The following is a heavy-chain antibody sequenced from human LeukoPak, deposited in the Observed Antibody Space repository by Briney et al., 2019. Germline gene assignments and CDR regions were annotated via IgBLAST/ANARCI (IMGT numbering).Heavy chain of an antibody. D-gene: IGHD3-16*01. CDR2: IYYSGST. CDR1: GGSISSGGYY. J-gene: IGHJ4*02. Sequence: PSQTLSLTCTVSGGSISSGGYYWSWIRQHPGKXXEWIGYIYYSGSTYYNPSLKSRVTISVDTSKNQFSLKLSSVTAADTAVYYCARDGGRYFDYWGQGTLVTVSS. V-gene: IGHV4-31*03. CDR3: ARDGGRYFDY.